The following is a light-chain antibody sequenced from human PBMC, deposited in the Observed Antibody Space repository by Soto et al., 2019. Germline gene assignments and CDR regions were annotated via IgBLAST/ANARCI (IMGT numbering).Light chain of an antibody. J-gene: IGKJ5*01. Sequence: TDSPLITSAPVGERVTPICRASQTISSWLAWYQQKGGQAPKPLISKACILASGVPDRFSGSGSGTDFTLTISRLEPEDFAVYYCQQYGSSTPLTFGQGTRLEIK. CDR1: QTISSW. CDR3: QQYGSSTPLT. V-gene: IGKV1-5*03. CDR2: KAC.